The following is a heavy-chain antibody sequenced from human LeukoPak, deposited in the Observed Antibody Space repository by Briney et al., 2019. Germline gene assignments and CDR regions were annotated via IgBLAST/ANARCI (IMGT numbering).Heavy chain of an antibody. V-gene: IGHV3-23*01. CDR2: ISGSGGST. CDR1: GFTFSSYA. Sequence: GASLRLSCAASGFTFSSYAMSWVRQAPGKGLEWVSAISGSGGSTYYADSVKGRFTISRDNSKNTLYLQMNSLRAEDTAVYYCAKGPKYYDILTGPEYFRHWGQGTLVTVSS. D-gene: IGHD3-9*01. J-gene: IGHJ1*01. CDR3: AKGPKYYDILTGPEYFRH.